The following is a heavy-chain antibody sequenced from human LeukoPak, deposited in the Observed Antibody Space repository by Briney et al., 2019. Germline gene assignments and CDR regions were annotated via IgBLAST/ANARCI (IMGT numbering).Heavy chain of an antibody. Sequence: ASVKVSCKASGYTFTIYYMHWVRQAPGQGLEWMGIINPSGGSTSYAQKFQGRVTMTRDTSTSTVYMGLSSLRSEDTAVYYCARAVAPDAFDIWSQGTMVTVSS. D-gene: IGHD2-15*01. V-gene: IGHV1-46*01. CDR3: ARAVAPDAFDI. CDR2: INPSGGST. J-gene: IGHJ3*02. CDR1: GYTFTIYY.